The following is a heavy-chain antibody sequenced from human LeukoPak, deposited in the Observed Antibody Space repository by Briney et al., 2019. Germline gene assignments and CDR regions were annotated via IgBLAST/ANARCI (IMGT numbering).Heavy chain of an antibody. CDR2: IIPILGIA. D-gene: IGHD3-22*01. CDR1: GGTFSSYA. J-gene: IGHJ4*02. CDR3: ARGRPYYYDSSGYYAV. Sequence: SVKVSCKASGGTFSSYAIRWVRQAPGQGLEWTGRIIPILGIANYAQKFQGRVTITADKSTSTAYMELGSLRSEDTAVYYCARGRPYYYDSSGYYAVWGQGTLVTVSS. V-gene: IGHV1-69*04.